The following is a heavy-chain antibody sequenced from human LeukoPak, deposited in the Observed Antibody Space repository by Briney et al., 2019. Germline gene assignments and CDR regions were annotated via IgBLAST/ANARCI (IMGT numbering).Heavy chain of an antibody. CDR2: IYHSGST. Sequence: SETLSLTCTVSGYSISSGYYWGWIRQPPGKGLEWIGSIYHSGSTYYNPSLKSRVTISVDTSKNQFSLKLSSVTAADTAVYYRARDLGLSSYGSGSYGVDYWGQGTLVTVSS. CDR3: ARDLGLSSYGSGSYGVDY. CDR1: GYSISSGYY. J-gene: IGHJ4*02. V-gene: IGHV4-38-2*02. D-gene: IGHD3-10*01.